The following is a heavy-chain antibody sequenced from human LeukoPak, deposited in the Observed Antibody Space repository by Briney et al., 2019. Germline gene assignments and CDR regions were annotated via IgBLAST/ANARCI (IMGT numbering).Heavy chain of an antibody. CDR3: ARRPYYDILTGYFNPSGHWYFDL. D-gene: IGHD3-9*01. CDR1: GVSISSSNSY. V-gene: IGHV4-39*07. Sequence: SETLSLTCTVSGVSISSSNSYWGWIRQPPGKGLEWIGEINHSGSTNYNPSLKSRVTISVDTSKNQFSLKLSSVTAADTAVYYCARRPYYDILTGYFNPSGHWYFDLWGRGTLVTVSS. J-gene: IGHJ2*01. CDR2: INHSGST.